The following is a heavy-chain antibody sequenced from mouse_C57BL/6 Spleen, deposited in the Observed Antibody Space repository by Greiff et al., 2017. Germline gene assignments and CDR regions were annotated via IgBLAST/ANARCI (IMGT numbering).Heavy chain of an antibody. J-gene: IGHJ1*03. CDR2: INPSSGYT. Sequence: VQLQQSGAELAKPGASVKLSCKASGYTFTSYWMNWVKQRPGQGLEWIGYINPSSGYTKYNQKFKDKATLTADKSSSTAYMQLSSLTYEDSADYYCSRGVRITTVVDWYFDVWGTGTTVTVSS. V-gene: IGHV1-7*01. D-gene: IGHD1-1*01. CDR3: SRGVRITTVVDWYFDV. CDR1: GYTFTSYW.